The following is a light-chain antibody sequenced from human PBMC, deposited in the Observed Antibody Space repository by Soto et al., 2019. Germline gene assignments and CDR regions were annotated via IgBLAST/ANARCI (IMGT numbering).Light chain of an antibody. CDR1: SGHSTYD. Sequence: QTVVTQSPSASASLGASVKLTCSLSSGHSTYDIAWYQQQPEKGPRYLMRLNGDGSHSKGDGIPDRFSGSSSGAERYLTISSLQSEDEADYYCQTWGTGIQVVFGGGTKLTVL. J-gene: IGLJ2*01. CDR2: LNGDGSH. V-gene: IGLV4-69*02. CDR3: QTWGTGIQVV.